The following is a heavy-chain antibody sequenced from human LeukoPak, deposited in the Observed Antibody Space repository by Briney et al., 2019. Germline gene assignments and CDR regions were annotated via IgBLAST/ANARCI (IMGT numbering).Heavy chain of an antibody. J-gene: IGHJ4*02. CDR1: GFTFSSYA. V-gene: IGHV3-23*01. D-gene: IGHD4-11*01. CDR3: ARTARDYSFYYFDN. CDR2: ISGSDDIT. Sequence: GGSLRLSCAASGFTFSSYATNWVRQAPGKGLEWVSTISGSDDITYYADSVKGRFTISRDNSKNTLYLQMNSLSAEDTAVYYCARTARDYSFYYFDNWGQGTLVTVSS.